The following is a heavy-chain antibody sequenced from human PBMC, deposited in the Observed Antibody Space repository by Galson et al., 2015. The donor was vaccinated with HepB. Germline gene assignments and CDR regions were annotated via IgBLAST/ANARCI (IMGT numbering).Heavy chain of an antibody. CDR2: IYTSGST. V-gene: IGHV4-61*02. J-gene: IGHJ5*02. D-gene: IGHD4-23*01. Sequence: TLSLTCTVSGGSISSGSYYWSWIRQPAGKGLEWIGRIYTSGSTNYNPSLKSRVTMSVDTSKNQFSLKLSSVTAADTAVYYCARERRLQWYNWFDPWGQGTLVTVSS. CDR1: GGSISSGSYY. CDR3: ARERRLQWYNWFDP.